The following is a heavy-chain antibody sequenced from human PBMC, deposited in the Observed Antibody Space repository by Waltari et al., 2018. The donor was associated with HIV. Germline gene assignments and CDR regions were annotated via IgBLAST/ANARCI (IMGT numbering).Heavy chain of an antibody. D-gene: IGHD4-17*01. V-gene: IGHV3-30*01. J-gene: IGHJ4*02. Sequence: QVQLVESGGCVVQPGRSLRLSGAASGFTFSSYDRNWFSQAPGKGLEWVAVISYDGRNKYYADSVKGRFTISRDNSKNTLYLQMNSLRAEDTAVYYCARPMNYGDYPYYFDYWGQGTLVTVSS. CDR3: ARPMNYGDYPYYFDY. CDR1: GFTFSSYD. CDR2: ISYDGRNK.